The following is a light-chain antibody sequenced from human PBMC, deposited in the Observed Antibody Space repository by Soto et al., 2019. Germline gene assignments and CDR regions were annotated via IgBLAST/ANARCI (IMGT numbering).Light chain of an antibody. V-gene: IGKV2-24*01. CDR1: QSLVHGDGNTY. CDR2: MIS. Sequence: DIVLTQTPLSSPVTLGQPASISCRSSQSLVHGDGNTYLSWLQQRPGQPPRLLISMISNRFSGVPDRFAGSGAGTDFTLRISGVEAKDVGVYYYMQATQAYTFGQRTKLDIK. CDR3: MQATQAYT. J-gene: IGKJ2*01.